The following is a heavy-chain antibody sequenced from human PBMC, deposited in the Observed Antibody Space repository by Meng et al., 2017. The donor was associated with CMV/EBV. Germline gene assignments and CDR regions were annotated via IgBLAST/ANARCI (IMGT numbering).Heavy chain of an antibody. CDR1: GYTFTSYG. V-gene: IGHV1-18*01. J-gene: IGHJ4*02. D-gene: IGHD6-13*01. Sequence: ASVNVSCKASGYTFTSYGISWVRQAPGQGLEWMGLISAYNGNTNYAQKLQGRVTMTTDTSTSTAYMELRSLRSDDTAVYYCARSTKYSSSWFFDYWGQGTLVTVSS. CDR2: ISAYNGNT. CDR3: ARSTKYSSSWFFDY.